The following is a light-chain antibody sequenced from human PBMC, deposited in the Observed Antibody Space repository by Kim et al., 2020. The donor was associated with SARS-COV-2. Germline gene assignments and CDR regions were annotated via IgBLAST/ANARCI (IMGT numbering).Light chain of an antibody. V-gene: IGLV1-40*01. CDR1: SSNIGAGSD. CDR3: QSYDSSLSIWV. Sequence: QRVTISCTGNSSNIGAGSDVHWYQHLPGTGPKLLIYGNINRPSGVPDRFSASKSATSASLAITGLQAEDEADYYCQSYDSSLSIWVFGGGTKLTVL. J-gene: IGLJ3*02. CDR2: GNI.